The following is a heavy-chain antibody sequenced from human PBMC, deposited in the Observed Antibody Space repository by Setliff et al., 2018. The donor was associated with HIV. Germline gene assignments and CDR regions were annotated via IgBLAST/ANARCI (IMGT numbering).Heavy chain of an antibody. Sequence: PGESLKISCEASGFTFSTYSMNWVRQAPGKGLEWVSSISSSSRSKYYADSVKGRFTISRDNSKNTLYLQMSSLRAEDTAVYYCVKDGIHDSEGVFDYWGQGTLVTVSS. D-gene: IGHD3-22*01. J-gene: IGHJ4*02. CDR2: ISSSSRSK. CDR3: VKDGIHDSEGVFDY. CDR1: GFTFSTYS. V-gene: IGHV3-21*01.